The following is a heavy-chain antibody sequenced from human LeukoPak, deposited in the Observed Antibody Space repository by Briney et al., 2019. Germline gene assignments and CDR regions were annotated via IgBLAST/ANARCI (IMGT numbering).Heavy chain of an antibody. D-gene: IGHD3-22*01. CDR3: ARALWYYDSSGYAIGVYFDS. CDR1: GSTFSSYS. J-gene: IGHJ4*02. Sequence: PGRSLRLSSAASGSTFSSYSMNWVGQAPGKGLGGVSYSNTGSSTIYYADSVKGRFTISRDNAKNSLYLQMNSLRAEDTAVYYCARALWYYDSSGYAIGVYFDSWGQGTLVTVSS. CDR2: SNTGSSTI. V-gene: IGHV3-48*01.